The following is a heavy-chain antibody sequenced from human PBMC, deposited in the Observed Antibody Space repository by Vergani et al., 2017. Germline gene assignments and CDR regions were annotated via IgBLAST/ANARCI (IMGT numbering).Heavy chain of an antibody. D-gene: IGHD3-10*01. Sequence: QVQLVQSGAEVKKPGASVKVSCKASGYTFTGYYMHWVRQAPGQGLEWMGWINPNSGGTNYAQKFQGRVTMTRDTSISTAYMELSRLRSDDTAVYYCARYAMVRGVSTTSNWFDPWGQGTLVTVSS. V-gene: IGHV1-2*02. CDR2: INPNSGGT. CDR3: ARYAMVRGVSTTSNWFDP. J-gene: IGHJ5*02. CDR1: GYTFTGYY.